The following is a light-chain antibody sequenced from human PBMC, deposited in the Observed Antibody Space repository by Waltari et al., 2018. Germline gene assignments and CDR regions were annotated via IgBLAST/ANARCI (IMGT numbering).Light chain of an antibody. J-gene: IGLJ1*01. V-gene: IGLV2-23*02. CDR1: TSDVGTYNL. Sequence: QSALTQPASVSGTPGQSITISCTGTTSDVGTYNLVSWYQQPPGKAPKLMICEVLKRPSGVSDRFSGSKSGNTASLTISGLQAEDEADYYCCSYAGSGTYVFGTGTKVTVL. CDR3: CSYAGSGTYV. CDR2: EVL.